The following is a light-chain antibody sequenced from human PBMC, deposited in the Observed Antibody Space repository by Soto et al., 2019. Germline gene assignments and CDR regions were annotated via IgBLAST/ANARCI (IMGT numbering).Light chain of an antibody. V-gene: IGKV1-5*03. J-gene: IGKJ5*01. Sequence: DIQMTQSPSTLSASVGDRVTITCRASQSISSWLAWYQQKPGKAPKLLIYRASSLESGVPSRFSGSGSGTEFTLTISCLQSEDFATYYCQQYNSESVIFGQGTRLEI. CDR2: RAS. CDR1: QSISSW. CDR3: QQYNSESVI.